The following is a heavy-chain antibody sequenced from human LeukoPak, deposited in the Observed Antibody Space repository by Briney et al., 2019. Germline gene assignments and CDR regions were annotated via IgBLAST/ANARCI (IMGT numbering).Heavy chain of an antibody. J-gene: IGHJ4*02. D-gene: IGHD2-2*01. CDR2: IGAAGSTI. Sequence: LTGGSLRLSCAASGFTFSSYSMNWVRQAPGKGLEWVSYIGAAGSTIYYADSVKGRFTISRDNAKNSLFLQMSSLRAEDTAVYYCARDSSTYAGPPDYWGQGTLVTVSS. V-gene: IGHV3-48*01. CDR1: GFTFSSYS. CDR3: ARDSSTYAGPPDY.